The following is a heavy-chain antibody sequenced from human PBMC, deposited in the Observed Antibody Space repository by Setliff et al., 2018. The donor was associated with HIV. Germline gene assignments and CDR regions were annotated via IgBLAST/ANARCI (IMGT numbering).Heavy chain of an antibody. Sequence: SETLSLTCTVSGGSFSYYYWSWIRQPPGKGLEWIGSIYYSGSTYYNPSLKSRVTMSVDTSKNQFSLKLSSVTAADTAVYYCARLGATVPLYSYYYYMDVWGKGTTVTVSS. CDR1: GGSFSYYY. J-gene: IGHJ6*03. CDR3: ARLGATVPLYSYYYYMDV. D-gene: IGHD4-17*01. V-gene: IGHV4-39*01. CDR2: IYYSGST.